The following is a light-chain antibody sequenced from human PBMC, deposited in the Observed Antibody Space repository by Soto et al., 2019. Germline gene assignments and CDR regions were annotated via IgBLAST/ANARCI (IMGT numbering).Light chain of an antibody. CDR1: SSNIGSHP. Sequence: QSVLTQPPSASGTPWQRVTISCSGSSSNIGSHPVNWYQQLPGTAPKLLLYGDNQRPSGVPDRFSASKSGASASLAISGLQSEDEATYYCASWDNSLNGLYVFGAGTKVTVL. CDR2: GDN. J-gene: IGLJ1*01. CDR3: ASWDNSLNGLYV. V-gene: IGLV1-44*01.